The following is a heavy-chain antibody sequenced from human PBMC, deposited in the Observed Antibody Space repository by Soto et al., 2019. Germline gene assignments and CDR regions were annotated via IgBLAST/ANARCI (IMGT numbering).Heavy chain of an antibody. D-gene: IGHD2-15*01. Sequence: SSVKVSCKASGYTFTNYDINWVRQAPGQGLEWMGWISAYNGDTNYAQKLQGRVTMTTDTSTSTAYMELRSLRSDDTAVYYCARSGLPDPVVVVGHTTFDPWG. CDR2: ISAYNGDT. J-gene: IGHJ5*02. CDR1: GYTFTNYD. CDR3: ARSGLPDPVVVVGHTTFDP. V-gene: IGHV1-18*01.